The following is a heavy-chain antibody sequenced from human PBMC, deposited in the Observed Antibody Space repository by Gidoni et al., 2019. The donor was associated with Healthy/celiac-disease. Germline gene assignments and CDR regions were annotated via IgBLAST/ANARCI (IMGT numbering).Heavy chain of an antibody. Sequence: EVQLVESGEGLVQPGGSLRLSCAASGFTFSSYAMHWVRQAPGKGLEYVSAISSNGGSTYYADSVKGRFTSSRDNSKNTLYLQRGSLRAEDMAVYYCARGGYYDSSGYYYYYGMDVWGQGTTVTVSS. CDR1: GFTFSSYA. CDR2: ISSNGGST. CDR3: ARGGYYDSSGYYYYYGMDV. J-gene: IGHJ6*02. V-gene: IGHV3-64*02. D-gene: IGHD3-22*01.